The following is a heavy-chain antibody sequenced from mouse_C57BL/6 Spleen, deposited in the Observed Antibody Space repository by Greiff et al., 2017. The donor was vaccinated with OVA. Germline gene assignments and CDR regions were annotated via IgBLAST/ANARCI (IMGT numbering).Heavy chain of an antibody. CDR1: GYAFTNYL. CDR3: ASGFAY. CDR2: INPGSGGS. J-gene: IGHJ3*01. Sequence: QVHVKQSGAELVRPGTSVKVSCKASGYAFTNYLIEWVKQRPGQGLEWIGVINPGSGGSNYNEKFTGKATLTADKSASTDYMQLSSVTAEDSAVYFCASGFAYWGQGTLVTVSA. V-gene: IGHV1-54*01.